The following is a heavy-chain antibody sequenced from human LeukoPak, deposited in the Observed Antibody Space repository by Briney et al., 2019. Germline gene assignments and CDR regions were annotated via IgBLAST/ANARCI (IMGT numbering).Heavy chain of an antibody. CDR3: VVAANPDYYYYYYMDV. CDR2: ISGSGGST. CDR1: GFTFSSYA. V-gene: IGHV3-23*01. D-gene: IGHD2-15*01. Sequence: GGSLRLSCAASGFTFSSYAMSWVRQAPGKGLEWVSAISGSGGSTYYADSVKGRFTISRDNSKNTLYRQMNSLRAEDTAVYYCVVAANPDYYYYYYMDVWGKGTTVTVSS. J-gene: IGHJ6*03.